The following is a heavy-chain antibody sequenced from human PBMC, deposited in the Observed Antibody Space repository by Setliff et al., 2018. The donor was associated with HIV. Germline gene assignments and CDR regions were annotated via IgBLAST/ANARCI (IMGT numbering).Heavy chain of an antibody. CDR2: SYYSGST. CDR1: GGSFSGYY. V-gene: IGHV4-34*11. Sequence: SETLSLTCAVYGGSFSGYYWSWIRQPPGKGLEWIGYSYYSGSTNYNTSLKSRVSISVDTSRNEFSLKLTSVTAADTAVYYCAREFSSSSFDQWGQGTLVTVSS. D-gene: IGHD6-6*01. J-gene: IGHJ4*02. CDR3: AREFSSSSFDQ.